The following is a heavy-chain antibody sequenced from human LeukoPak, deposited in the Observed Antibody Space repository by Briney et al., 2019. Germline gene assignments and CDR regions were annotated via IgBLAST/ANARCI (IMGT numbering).Heavy chain of an antibody. V-gene: IGHV4-34*01. J-gene: IGHJ4*02. CDR2: INHSGST. CDR3: ARGRYSFGY. D-gene: IGHD5-18*01. Sequence: PSETLSLTCAVYGGSFSGYYGSWIRQPPGKGLEWIGEINHSGSTNYNPSLKSRVTISVDTSKNQFSLNLSSVTAADTAVYFCARGRYSFGYWGQGTLVTVSS. CDR1: GGSFSGYY.